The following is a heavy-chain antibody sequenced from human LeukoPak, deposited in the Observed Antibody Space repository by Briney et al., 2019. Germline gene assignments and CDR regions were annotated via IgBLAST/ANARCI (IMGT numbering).Heavy chain of an antibody. V-gene: IGHV3-23*01. Sequence: GGSLRLSCAASGFTFSSYAMTWVRQAPGKGLEWVSGISGSGGSTYYVDSVKGRFTISRDNSKNTLYLQMNSLRAEDTAVYYCARDIVPMIVATDAFDIWGQGTMVTVSS. D-gene: IGHD3-22*01. CDR2: ISGSGGST. J-gene: IGHJ3*02. CDR3: ARDIVPMIVATDAFDI. CDR1: GFTFSSYA.